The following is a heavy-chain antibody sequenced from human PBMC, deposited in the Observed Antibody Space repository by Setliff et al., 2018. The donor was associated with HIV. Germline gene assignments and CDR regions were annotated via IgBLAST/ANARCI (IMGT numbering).Heavy chain of an antibody. CDR2: ISDDGSNK. CDR3: ARDWDYDSGSYYSNLDY. J-gene: IGHJ4*02. Sequence: GGSLRLSCAASGFTFSSYAMHWVRQAPGKGLEWVAVISDDGSNKYYADSVKGRFTISRDNSKNTLYLQMNSLRAEDTALYYCARDWDYDSGSYYSNLDYWGQGTLVTVSS. D-gene: IGHD3-10*01. V-gene: IGHV3-30*07. CDR1: GFTFSSYA.